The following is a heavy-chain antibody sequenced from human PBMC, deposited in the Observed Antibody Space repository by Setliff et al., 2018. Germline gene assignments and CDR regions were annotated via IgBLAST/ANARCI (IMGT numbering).Heavy chain of an antibody. D-gene: IGHD3-3*01. Sequence: PSETLSLTCTASGASISDYYWTWIRQPAGKELEWIGRVSASGSTTYNPSLKSRVTMSVDTSRNQISLNLTSVTAADTAMYYCARERTIFGILVISGWFDPWGQGTVVTVSS. CDR3: ARERTIFGILVISGWFDP. J-gene: IGHJ5*02. V-gene: IGHV4-4*07. CDR1: GASISDYY. CDR2: VSASGST.